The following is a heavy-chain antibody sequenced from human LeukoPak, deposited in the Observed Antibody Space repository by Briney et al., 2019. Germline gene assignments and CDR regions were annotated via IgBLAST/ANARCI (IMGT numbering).Heavy chain of an antibody. CDR2: TYPGDSDT. CDR3: ARLGMVRGVNYYYGMDV. CDR1: GYSFTSYW. V-gene: IGHV5-51*01. J-gene: IGHJ6*02. D-gene: IGHD3-10*01. Sequence: GESLKISCKGSGYSFTSYWIGWVRQMPGKALGWMGFTYPGDSDTRYSPSFQGQVTISADKSISTAYLQWSSLKASDTAMYYCARLGMVRGVNYYYGMDVWGQGTTVTVSS.